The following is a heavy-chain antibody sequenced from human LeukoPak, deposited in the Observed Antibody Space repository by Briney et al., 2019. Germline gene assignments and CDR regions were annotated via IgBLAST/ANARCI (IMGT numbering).Heavy chain of an antibody. J-gene: IGHJ4*02. D-gene: IGHD3-16*01. V-gene: IGHV1-24*01. CDR2: LDHGDGGT. CDR3: AEEGGLGCFDY. CDR1: GYALTELS. Sequence: ASVKVSCKVSGYALTELSIHWVRQAPGKGLEWRGGLDHGDGGTFYAQKFQGRVIMTEDTSTNTDHMERSSLRSEDPAVYFCAEEGGLGCFDYWRQGTLVTVP.